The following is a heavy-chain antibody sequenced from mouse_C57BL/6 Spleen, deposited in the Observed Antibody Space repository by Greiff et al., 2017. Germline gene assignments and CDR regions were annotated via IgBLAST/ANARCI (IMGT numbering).Heavy chain of an antibody. V-gene: IGHV1-85*01. Sequence: VQGVESGPELVKPGASVKLSCKASGYTFTSYDINWVKQRPGQGLEWIGWIYPRDGSTKYNEKFKGKATLTVDTSSSTAYMELHSLTSEDSAVYFCANLAWFAYWGQGTLVTVSA. CDR3: ANLAWFAY. CDR2: IYPRDGST. CDR1: GYTFTSYD. J-gene: IGHJ3*01.